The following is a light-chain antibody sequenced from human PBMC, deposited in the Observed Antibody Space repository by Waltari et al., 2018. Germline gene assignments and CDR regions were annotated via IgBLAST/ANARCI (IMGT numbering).Light chain of an antibody. CDR3: QSIDATGSYVV. V-gene: IGLV3-25*03. CDR1: VLPKNY. CDR2: KVS. Sequence: SHELTQPPSVSVSPGQTARIICSGDVLPKNYAYWYQRKPGQAPTLVIFKVSLRPSGIPERFSASSSGTSVTLTISGVQPEDEADYYCQSIDATGSYVVFGEGTKLTVL. J-gene: IGLJ2*01.